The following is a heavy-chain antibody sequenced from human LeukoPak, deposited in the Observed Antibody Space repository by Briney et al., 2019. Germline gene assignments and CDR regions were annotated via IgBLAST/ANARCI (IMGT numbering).Heavy chain of an antibody. D-gene: IGHD6-19*01. CDR2: IYYSGST. J-gene: IGHJ4*02. V-gene: IGHV4-59*12. Sequence: PSETLSLTCTVSGGSISSYYWSWIRQPPGKGLEWIGYIYYSGSTNYNPSLKSRVTISVDTSKNQFSLKLSSVTAADTAVHYCAREVGSGWFDYWGQGTLVTVSS. CDR1: GGSISSYY. CDR3: AREVGSGWFDY.